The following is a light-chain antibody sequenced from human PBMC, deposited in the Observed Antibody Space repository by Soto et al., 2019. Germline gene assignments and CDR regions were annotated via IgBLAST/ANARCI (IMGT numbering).Light chain of an antibody. CDR1: QTISTY. V-gene: IGKV1-39*01. CDR3: QQSDSTPYT. Sequence: DIQMTQSPSSLSASLVYRLTITCLASQTISTYLNWYQQKPGKAPRLLIYDASSLLSGVPSRFSGSGSGTDFTLTIASLQPEDFSTYYCQQSDSTPYTFGQGTKVDTK. J-gene: IGKJ2*01. CDR2: DAS.